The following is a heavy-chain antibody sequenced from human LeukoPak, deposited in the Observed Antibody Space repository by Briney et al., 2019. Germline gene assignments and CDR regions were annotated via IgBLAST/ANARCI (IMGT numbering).Heavy chain of an antibody. Sequence: PGGSLRLSCAASGFTFSSYSMNWVRQAPGKGLEWVSSISSSSYIYYADSVKGRFTISRDNAKNSLYLQMDSLRAEDTAVYYCARIPTGWSIGAFDIWGQGTMVTVSS. CDR1: GFTFSSYS. CDR3: ARIPTGWSIGAFDI. J-gene: IGHJ3*02. CDR2: ISSSSYI. D-gene: IGHD2-15*01. V-gene: IGHV3-21*01.